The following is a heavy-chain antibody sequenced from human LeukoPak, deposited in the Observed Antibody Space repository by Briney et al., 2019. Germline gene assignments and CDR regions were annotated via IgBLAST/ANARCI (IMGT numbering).Heavy chain of an antibody. CDR3: AGGGYYFDY. CDR1: GGSISSHY. CDR2: IYYSGST. Sequence: PSETLSLTCTVSGGSISSHYWSWIRQPPGKGLEWIGYIYYSGSTNYNPSLKSRVTILVDTSKNQFSLKLSSVTAADTAVYYCAGGGYYFDYWGQGTLVTVSS. V-gene: IGHV4-59*11. J-gene: IGHJ4*02.